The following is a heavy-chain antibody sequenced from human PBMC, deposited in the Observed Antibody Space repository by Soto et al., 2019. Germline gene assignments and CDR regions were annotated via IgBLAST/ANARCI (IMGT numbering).Heavy chain of an antibody. J-gene: IGHJ4*02. CDR1: GYSFISYW. Sequence: GESLKISCKGSGYSFISYWISWVRQMPGKGLEWMGRIDPSDSYTNYSPSFQGHVTISADTSINTVYLQWSSLKASDTAIYYCARWDYDYVWGSQNLDYWGQGTLVTVSS. D-gene: IGHD3-16*01. V-gene: IGHV5-10-1*01. CDR3: ARWDYDYVWGSQNLDY. CDR2: IDPSDSYT.